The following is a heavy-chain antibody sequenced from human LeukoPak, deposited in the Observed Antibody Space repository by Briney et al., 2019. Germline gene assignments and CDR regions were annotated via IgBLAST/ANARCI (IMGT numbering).Heavy chain of an antibody. V-gene: IGHV3-23*01. CDR1: GFTFSSYV. D-gene: IGHD6-13*01. J-gene: IGHJ4*02. CDR2: ISGSGGST. CDR3: AKIPGSSWYDGPIDY. Sequence: GGSLRLSCAASGFTFSSYVMSWVRQAPGKGLEWVSAISGSGGSTYYADSVKGRFTISRDNSKNTLYLQMNSLRAEDTAVYYCAKIPGSSWYDGPIDYWGQGTLVTVSS.